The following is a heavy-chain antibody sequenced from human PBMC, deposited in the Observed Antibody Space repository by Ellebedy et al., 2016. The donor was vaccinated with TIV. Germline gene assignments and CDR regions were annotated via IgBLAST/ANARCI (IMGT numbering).Heavy chain of an antibody. CDR3: ASPGIAVAGTFDY. CDR1: GYTFTSYY. Sequence: ASVKVSXXASGYTFTSYYMHWVRQAPGQGLEWMGIINPSGGSTSYAQKFQGRVTITADESTSTAYMELSSLRSEDTAVYYCASPGIAVAGTFDYWGQGTLVTVSS. J-gene: IGHJ4*02. D-gene: IGHD6-19*01. V-gene: IGHV1-46*01. CDR2: INPSGGST.